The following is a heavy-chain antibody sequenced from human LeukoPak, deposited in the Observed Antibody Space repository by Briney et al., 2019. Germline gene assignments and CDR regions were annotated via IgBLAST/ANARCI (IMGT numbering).Heavy chain of an antibody. CDR1: GYAFTTYG. J-gene: IGHJ5*02. D-gene: IGHD6-6*01. V-gene: IGHV1-18*01. CDR3: ARDLIAARPGWFDP. CDR2: ISAYNGDT. Sequence: ASVKVSCKASGYAFTTYGINWVRQAPGKELEWMGWISAYNGDTNYAQNVQGRVTMSTDTSTSTAYMELRSLRSDDTAVYYCARDLIAARPGWFDPWGQGTLVTVSS.